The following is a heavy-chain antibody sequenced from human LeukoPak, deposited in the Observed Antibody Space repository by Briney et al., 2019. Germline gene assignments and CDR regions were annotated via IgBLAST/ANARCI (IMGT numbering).Heavy chain of an antibody. J-gene: IGHJ4*02. Sequence: SETLSLTCTVSGYSISSGYLWGWIRQPPGKGLEWIGSIDGSGSSYYNPSLKSRVTMSVDTSKNQFSLKLSSVTAADTAVYYCARGNGYGYGYYFDYWGQGTLVTVSS. D-gene: IGHD5-18*01. CDR1: GYSISSGYL. CDR3: ARGNGYGYGYYFDY. CDR2: IDGSGSS. V-gene: IGHV4-38-2*02.